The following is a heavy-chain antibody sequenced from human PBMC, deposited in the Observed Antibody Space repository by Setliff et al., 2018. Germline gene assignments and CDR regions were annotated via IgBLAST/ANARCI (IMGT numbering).Heavy chain of an antibody. D-gene: IGHD4-17*01. CDR2: MFYSGST. Sequence: PSETLSLTCTVSGGSISNHFWSWIRQPPGKGLEWFGSMFYSGSTNYNPSIKSRVTISVDTSKNQFSLKLSSVTAADTAVYYCARTHDYGDYRWYFDLWGRGTLVTVSS. CDR3: ARTHDYGDYRWYFDL. V-gene: IGHV4-59*11. J-gene: IGHJ2*01. CDR1: GGSISNHF.